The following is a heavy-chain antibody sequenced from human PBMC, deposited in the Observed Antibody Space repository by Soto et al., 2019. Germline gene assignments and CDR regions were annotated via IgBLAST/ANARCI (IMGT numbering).Heavy chain of an antibody. Sequence: PSETLSLTCSVSGGSISTIRSYWAWIRQPPGKGLEWLANIFYSGSIFYNPSLASRVSVSVDTSKNEFSLKLRSVTAADTAVYYCARQPTTGDTDLWFDPWGQGTLVTVSS. CDR1: GGSISTIRSY. D-gene: IGHD2-21*01. CDR3: ARQPTTGDTDLWFDP. V-gene: IGHV4-39*01. CDR2: IFYSGSI. J-gene: IGHJ5*02.